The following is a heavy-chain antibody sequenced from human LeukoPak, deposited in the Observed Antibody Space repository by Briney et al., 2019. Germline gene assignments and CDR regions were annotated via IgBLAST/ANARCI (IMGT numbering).Heavy chain of an antibody. J-gene: IGHJ4*02. CDR2: IKQDGSEK. Sequence: GGSLRLSCAASGFTFSSYWMSWVRQAPGKGLEWVANIKQDGSEKYYVDSVKGRFTISRDNAKNSLYLQMNSLRAEDTAVYYCARDLTPFYYYDSSGYYSLWGQGTLVTVSS. CDR1: GFTFSSYW. D-gene: IGHD3-22*01. CDR3: ARDLTPFYYYDSSGYYSL. V-gene: IGHV3-7*01.